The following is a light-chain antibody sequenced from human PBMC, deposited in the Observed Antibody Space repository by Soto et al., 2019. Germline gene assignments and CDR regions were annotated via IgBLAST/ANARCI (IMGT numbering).Light chain of an antibody. CDR1: QSISSY. CDR2: AAS. CDR3: QQSYSI. Sequence: DIPMTQSPSSLSASVGDRVTITCRASQSISSYLYWYQQKPGKAPKLLIYAASSLQSGVPSRFSGSGSGTDFTLTISSLQPEDFATYYCQQSYSIFGGGTKVEIK. J-gene: IGKJ4*01. V-gene: IGKV1-39*01.